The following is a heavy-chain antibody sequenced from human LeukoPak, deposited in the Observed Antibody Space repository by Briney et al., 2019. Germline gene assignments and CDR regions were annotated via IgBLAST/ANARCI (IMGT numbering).Heavy chain of an antibody. V-gene: IGHV3-23*01. Sequence: GGSLRLSCVVSGITLSNYGMSWVRQAPGKGLEWVSGISERGGSTNYADSVKGRFTISRHNSKNTLYLQMNSLRAEDTAVYYCARGYCSGGSCYSENWFDPWGQGTLVTVSS. CDR2: ISERGGST. D-gene: IGHD2-15*01. CDR3: ARGYCSGGSCYSENWFDP. J-gene: IGHJ5*02. CDR1: GITLSNYG.